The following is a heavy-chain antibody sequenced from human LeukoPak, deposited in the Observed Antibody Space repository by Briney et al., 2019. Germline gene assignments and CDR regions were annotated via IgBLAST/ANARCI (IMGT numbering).Heavy chain of an antibody. CDR3: ARDEDY. CDR1: GGSFSSYW. CDR2: IKQDGSEK. Sequence: GESLRLSCAASGGSFSSYWRSWVRQAAGKGLGWMANIKQDGSEKYNVDSVKGRFTISRDNAKNSLYLQMNSLRAEDTAVYYCARDEDYWGQGTLVTVSS. V-gene: IGHV3-7*01. J-gene: IGHJ4*02.